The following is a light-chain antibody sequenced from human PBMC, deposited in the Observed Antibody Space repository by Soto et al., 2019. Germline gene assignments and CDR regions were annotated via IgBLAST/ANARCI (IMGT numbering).Light chain of an antibody. V-gene: IGKV3-15*01. J-gene: IGKJ1*01. CDR2: GAS. Sequence: EIVLTQSPGTLSLSPGERATLSCRARRSVGTNLAWYQQKPGQAPRLLIFGASSRATGIPARFSASGSGTEFTLTISSLQSEDFAVYYCQQCNNWPWTFGQGTKVDI. CDR3: QQCNNWPWT. CDR1: RSVGTN.